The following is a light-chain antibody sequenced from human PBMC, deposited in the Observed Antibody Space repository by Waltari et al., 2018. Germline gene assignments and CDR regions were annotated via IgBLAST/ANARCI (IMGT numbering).Light chain of an antibody. V-gene: IGLV3-10*01. J-gene: IGLJ2*01. CDR2: EDN. CDR1: ALAKRF. Sequence: SYELTQPPSVSVSPGQTARITCSGDALAKRFTYWYQQKSGQAPLLIIYEDNKLPPGLPERFSASSSGTLATLTIRGDQMEDEADYYCYSIDVSGDHRLFGGGTKVTVL. CDR3: YSIDVSGDHRL.